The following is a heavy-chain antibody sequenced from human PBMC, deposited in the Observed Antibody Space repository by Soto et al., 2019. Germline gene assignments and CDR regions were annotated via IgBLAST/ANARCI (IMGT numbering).Heavy chain of an antibody. CDR2: ISYDGSNK. CDR1: GFTFSSYA. V-gene: IGHV3-30-3*01. D-gene: IGHD3-22*01. CDR3: ASSQYYYDSRPFDY. Sequence: QVQLVESGGGVVQPGRSLRLSCAASGFTFSSYAMHWVRQAPGKGLEWVAVISYDGSNKYYADSVKGRFTISRDNSKNTLYLQMNSLRAEDTAVYYCASSQYYYDSRPFDYWGQGTLVTVSS. J-gene: IGHJ4*02.